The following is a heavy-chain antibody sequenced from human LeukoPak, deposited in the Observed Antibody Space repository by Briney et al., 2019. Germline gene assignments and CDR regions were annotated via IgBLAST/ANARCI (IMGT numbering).Heavy chain of an antibody. D-gene: IGHD3-3*01. CDR2: ISGSGGST. CDR1: GFTFSSYA. V-gene: IGHV3-23*01. CDR3: AKDQYDFWSGYYVGPGYYVDY. Sequence: GGSLRLSCAASGFTFSSYATSWVRQAPGKGLEWVSAISGSGGSTYYADSVKGRFTISRDNSKNTLYLQMNSLRAEDTAVYYCAKDQYDFWSGYYVGPGYYVDYWGQGTLVTVSS. J-gene: IGHJ4*02.